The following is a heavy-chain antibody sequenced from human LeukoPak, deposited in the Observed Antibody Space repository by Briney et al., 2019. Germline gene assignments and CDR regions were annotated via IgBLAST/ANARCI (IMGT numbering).Heavy chain of an antibody. Sequence: PGGSLRLSCAASGFTFSSYAMSWVRQAPGKGLEWVSAISGSGGSTYYADSVKGRFTISRDNAKNTLYLQMNSLRAEDTAVYYCARETISSGYYHFDYWGQGSLVTVSS. D-gene: IGHD3-3*01. J-gene: IGHJ4*02. CDR2: ISGSGGST. CDR1: GFTFSSYA. V-gene: IGHV3-23*01. CDR3: ARETISSGYYHFDY.